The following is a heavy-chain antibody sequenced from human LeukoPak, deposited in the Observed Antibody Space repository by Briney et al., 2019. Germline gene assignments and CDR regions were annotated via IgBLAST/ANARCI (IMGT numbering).Heavy chain of an antibody. Sequence: SETLSLTCTVSGGSISSSSYYWGWIRQPPGKGLEWIGRIYYSGSTYYNPSLKSRVTISVDTSKNQFSLKLSSVTAADTAVYYCARHRVSYGMDVWGQGTTVTVSS. D-gene: IGHD2-8*01. CDR2: IYYSGST. CDR3: ARHRVSYGMDV. J-gene: IGHJ6*02. CDR1: GGSISSSSYY. V-gene: IGHV4-39*01.